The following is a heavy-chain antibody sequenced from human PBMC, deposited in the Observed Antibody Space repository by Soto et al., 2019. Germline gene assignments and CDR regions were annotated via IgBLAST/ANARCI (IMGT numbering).Heavy chain of an antibody. CDR2: INADNGNT. CDR1: GYTFTTYA. CDR3: ATDPQYYDNTGYCLDN. V-gene: IGHV1-3*01. J-gene: IGHJ4*02. D-gene: IGHD3-22*01. Sequence: GASVKVSCKASGYTFTTYAIHWVRQAPGQSPEWMGWINADNGNTRYSQKFQGRITITRDTSASTAYMELSSLRSDDTAVYYCATDPQYYDNTGYCLDNWGQGTLGTVSS.